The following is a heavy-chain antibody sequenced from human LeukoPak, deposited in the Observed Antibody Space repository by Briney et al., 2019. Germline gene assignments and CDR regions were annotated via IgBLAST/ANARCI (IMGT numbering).Heavy chain of an antibody. D-gene: IGHD4/OR15-4a*01. V-gene: IGHV3-21*01. CDR1: GFTFSRYS. CDR3: ARALTTKALGMDV. CDR2: ISSSSSYI. J-gene: IGHJ6*02. Sequence: GGSLRLSCAASGFTFSRYSMNWVRQAPGKGLEWVSSISSSSSYIYYADSVKGRFTISRDNAKNSLYLQMNSLRAEDTAVYYCARALTTKALGMDVWGQGTTVTVSS.